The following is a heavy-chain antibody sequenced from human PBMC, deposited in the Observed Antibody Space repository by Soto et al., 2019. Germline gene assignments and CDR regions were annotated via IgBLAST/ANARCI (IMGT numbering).Heavy chain of an antibody. D-gene: IGHD2-2*02. CDR2: IYYSGST. CDR1: GGSISSSSYY. J-gene: IGHJ4*02. Sequence: SETLSLTCTVSGGSISSSSYYWGWIRQPPGKGLEWNGSIYYSGSTYYNPSLKSRVTISVDTSKNQFSLKLSSVTAADTAVYYCAGGYCSSTSCYKNFDYWGQGTLVTVSS. V-gene: IGHV4-39*01. CDR3: AGGYCSSTSCYKNFDY.